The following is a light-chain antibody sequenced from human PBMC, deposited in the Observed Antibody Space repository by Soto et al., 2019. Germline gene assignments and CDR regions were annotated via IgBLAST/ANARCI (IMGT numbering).Light chain of an antibody. J-gene: IGKJ1*01. CDR3: QEYNNWPWT. CDR1: QSVNNN. V-gene: IGKV3-15*01. Sequence: ETLMTQSPATLSVSPGERATLSCRASQSVNNNLAWYQQKLGQAPRVLIYGASTRATGIPARFTGSGSGTEFILTIPSLQSEDSAVYYCQEYNNWPWTFGQGTQVEFK. CDR2: GAS.